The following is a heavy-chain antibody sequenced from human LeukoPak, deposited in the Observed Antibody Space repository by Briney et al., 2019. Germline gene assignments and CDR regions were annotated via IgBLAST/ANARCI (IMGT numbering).Heavy chain of an antibody. D-gene: IGHD6-13*01. CDR1: GFTFSNYW. CDR2: VKQDTSEK. J-gene: IGHJ4*02. V-gene: IGHV3-7*01. CDR3: ARSSVATGGGDY. Sequence: GGSLRLSCATSGFTFSNYWMAWVRQPPGKGLEWVANVKQDTSEKYYADSVKGRFTISRDNAKNSLYLQISSLRAEDTAVYYCARSSVATGGGDYWGQGTLVSVSS.